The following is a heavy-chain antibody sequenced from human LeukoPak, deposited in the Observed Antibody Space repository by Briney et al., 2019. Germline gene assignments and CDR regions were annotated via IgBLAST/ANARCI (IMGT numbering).Heavy chain of an antibody. Sequence: GESLRLSCAASGFTFSSYSMNWVRQAPGKGLEWVSSISSSSSYIYYADSVKGRFTISRDNAKNSLYLQMNSLRAEDTAVYYCAREETYYDYVWGSYRRVFDYWGQGTLVTVSS. J-gene: IGHJ4*02. V-gene: IGHV3-21*01. CDR1: GFTFSSYS. CDR2: ISSSSSYI. D-gene: IGHD3-16*02. CDR3: AREETYYDYVWGSYRRVFDY.